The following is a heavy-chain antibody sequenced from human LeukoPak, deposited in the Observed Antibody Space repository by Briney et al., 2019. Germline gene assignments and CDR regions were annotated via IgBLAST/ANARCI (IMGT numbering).Heavy chain of an antibody. CDR3: AREAYYYDSSGYYRDASDF. CDR2: ISRSSSSI. V-gene: IGHV3-11*06. CDR1: GFTFSDYY. D-gene: IGHD3-22*01. Sequence: PGGSLGLFCAASGFTFSDYYMRWIRQAPGKGLEWVSYISRSSSSIDYADSVKGRFTISRDNAKNSLYLQMNSLRAEDTAVYYCAREAYYYDSSGYYRDASDFWGQGTMVTVSS. J-gene: IGHJ3*01.